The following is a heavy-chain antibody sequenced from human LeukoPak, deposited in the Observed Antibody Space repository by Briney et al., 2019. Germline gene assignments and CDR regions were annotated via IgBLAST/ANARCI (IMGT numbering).Heavy chain of an antibody. J-gene: IGHJ6*03. CDR1: GFTFSASY. D-gene: IGHD2-15*01. V-gene: IGHV3-11*06. CDR3: AKDFLACSGGSCYYYYYMDV. Sequence: GGSLRLSCAASGFTFSASYMTWVRQAPGKGLEWLSYISGDSGDTNYADSVKGRFTISRDNAKNSLYLQMNSLRAEDTAVYYCAKDFLACSGGSCYYYYYMDVWGKGTTVTISS. CDR2: ISGDSGDT.